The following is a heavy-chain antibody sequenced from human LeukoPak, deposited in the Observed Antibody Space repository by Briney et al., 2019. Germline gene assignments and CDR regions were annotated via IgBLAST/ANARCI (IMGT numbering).Heavy chain of an antibody. J-gene: IGHJ6*03. D-gene: IGHD6-19*01. CDR1: RFTFSNYA. V-gene: IGHV3-23*01. CDR2: IRDSAYRT. Sequence: GGSLRLSCAASRFTFSNYAMSWVRQAPGKGLEWVSSIRDSAYRTYYADSVKGRFTISRDNSKNTLYLQMNSLRAEDTALYYCAKDGQWLVPPYYYYYYYMDVWGKGTTVTISS. CDR3: AKDGQWLVPPYYYYYYYMDV.